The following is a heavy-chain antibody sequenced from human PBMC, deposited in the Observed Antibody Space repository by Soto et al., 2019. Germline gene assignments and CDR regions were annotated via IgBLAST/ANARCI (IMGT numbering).Heavy chain of an antibody. CDR3: ARHHSYCSSTSCYAPYYYYYGMDV. V-gene: IGHV5-51*01. CDR2: IYPGDSDT. CDR1: GYSFASYW. D-gene: IGHD2-2*01. Sequence: GESLKISCKGSGYSFASYWIGWVRQMPGKGLEWMGIIYPGDSDTRYSPSFQGQVTISADKSISTAYLQWSSLKASDTAMYYCARHHSYCSSTSCYAPYYYYYGMDVWGQGTTVTVSS. J-gene: IGHJ6*02.